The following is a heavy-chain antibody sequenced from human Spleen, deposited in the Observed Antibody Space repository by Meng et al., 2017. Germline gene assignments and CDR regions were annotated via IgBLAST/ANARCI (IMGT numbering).Heavy chain of an antibody. D-gene: IGHD4-11*01. V-gene: IGHV4-34*01. CDR2: INHSGST. CDR1: GGSFSDYY. CDR3: ARGPTTMAHDFDY. Sequence: QGHLHRGGAGLLKPSETLSLTCVVSGGSFSDYYWSWIRQPPGKGLEWIGEINHSGSTNYNPSLESRATISVDTSQNNLSLKLSSVTAADSAVYYCARGPTTMAHDFDYWGQGTLVTVSS. J-gene: IGHJ4*02.